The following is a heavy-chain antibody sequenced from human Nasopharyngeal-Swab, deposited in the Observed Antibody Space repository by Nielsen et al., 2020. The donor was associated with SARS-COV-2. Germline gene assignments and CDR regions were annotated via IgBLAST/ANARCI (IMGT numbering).Heavy chain of an antibody. CDR3: ATHNDYRFEN. CDR2: ITGNGDTT. Sequence: GESLKISCAASGFTFSSYSMSWLRQAPGKGLEWVSTITGNGDTTYYADSVKGRFTISRDNSENTVYLQMNSLRAEDTAVYYCATHNDYRFENCGQGTLVSVSS. D-gene: IGHD4-11*01. CDR1: GFTFSSYS. J-gene: IGHJ4*02. V-gene: IGHV3-23*01.